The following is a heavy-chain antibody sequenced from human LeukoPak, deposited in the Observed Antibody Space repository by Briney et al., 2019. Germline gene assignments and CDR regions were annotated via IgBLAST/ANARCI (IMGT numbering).Heavy chain of an antibody. CDR1: GFTFSSYG. J-gene: IGHJ3*02. CDR3: AKGDGITIFGVVGDAFDI. Sequence: GGSLRLSCAASGFTFSSYGMHWVRQAPGKGLEWVAFIRYDGSNKYYADSVKGRFTISRDNSKNTLYLQMNSLRAEDTAVYYCAKGDGITIFGVVGDAFDIWGQGTMVTVSS. V-gene: IGHV3-30*02. CDR2: IRYDGSNK. D-gene: IGHD3-3*01.